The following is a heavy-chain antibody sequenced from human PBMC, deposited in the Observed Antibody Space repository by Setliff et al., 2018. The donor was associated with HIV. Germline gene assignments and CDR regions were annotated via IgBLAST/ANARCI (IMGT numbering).Heavy chain of an antibody. Sequence: GGSLRLSCTASGFTFGDYAMSWVRQAPGKGLEWVGFIRSKAYGGTTEYAAPVRGRFTFSRDDSTNTLFLQMNNLKIEDTAVYYCVTDDKVAFDVWGRGTTVTVSS. V-gene: IGHV3-49*04. CDR1: GFTFGDYA. CDR3: VTDDKVAFDV. CDR2: IRSKAYGGTT. J-gene: IGHJ3*01.